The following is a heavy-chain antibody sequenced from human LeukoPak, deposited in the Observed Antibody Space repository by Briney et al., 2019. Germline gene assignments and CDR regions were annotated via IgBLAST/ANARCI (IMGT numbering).Heavy chain of an antibody. D-gene: IGHD3-10*01. CDR2: INADIGNT. CDR1: GYTFTVYA. CDR3: ARGIRGAASIDY. V-gene: IGHV1-3*01. Sequence: ASVKVSCKASGYTFTVYAMHWVRQAPGQSLEWMGWINADIGNTKYSQKFQGRVTVTRDTSASTVYMELSSLRPEDTAVYYCARGIRGAASIDYWGQGTLVTVSS. J-gene: IGHJ4*02.